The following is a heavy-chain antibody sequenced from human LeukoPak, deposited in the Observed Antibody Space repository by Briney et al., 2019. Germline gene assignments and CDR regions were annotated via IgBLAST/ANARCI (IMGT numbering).Heavy chain of an antibody. CDR2: ISYDGSNK. CDR3: ARGGKIPLAGTRSPQYFQH. Sequence: PGGSLRLSCAASGFTFNTYWMSWVRQAPGRGLEWVAVISYDGSNKYYADSVKGRSTISRDNSKNTLYLQMNSLRPEDTAVYYCARGGKIPLAGTRSPQYFQHWGQGTLVTVSS. V-gene: IGHV3-30*03. D-gene: IGHD6-19*01. CDR1: GFTFNTYW. J-gene: IGHJ1*01.